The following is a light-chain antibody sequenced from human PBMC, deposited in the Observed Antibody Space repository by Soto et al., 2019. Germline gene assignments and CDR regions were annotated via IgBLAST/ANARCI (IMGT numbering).Light chain of an antibody. J-gene: IGKJ4*01. CDR2: TTS. CDR3: QHSSSTPQT. V-gene: IGKV1-39*01. CDR1: QTIRNF. Sequence: DIQMTQSPSALSASVGDRVTITCRASQTIRNFLNWYQQKPGPAPRLLIHTTSSLQSGVPARVSGSGSGTDFTLTISSLKHEDFATYYCQHSSSTPQTFGGGTQVEI.